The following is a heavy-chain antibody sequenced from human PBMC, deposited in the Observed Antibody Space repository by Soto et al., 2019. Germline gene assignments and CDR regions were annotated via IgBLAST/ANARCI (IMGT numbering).Heavy chain of an antibody. CDR1: GFTFSNYY. J-gene: IGHJ6*02. Sequence: GGSLRLSCAVSGFTFSNYYIHWVRQAPGKGLEWVSSIRSGRDTFYADSVKGRFSISRDDATSSVSLQMNSLRGEDTAVYFCVREETAWPLAYGLDVWGQGTTVTVSS. CDR2: IRSGRDT. D-gene: IGHD2-21*02. V-gene: IGHV3-21*01. CDR3: VREETAWPLAYGLDV.